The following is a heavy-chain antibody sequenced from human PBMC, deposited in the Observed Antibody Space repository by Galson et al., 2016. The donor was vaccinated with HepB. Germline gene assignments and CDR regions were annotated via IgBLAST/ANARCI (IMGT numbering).Heavy chain of an antibody. J-gene: IGHJ4*02. CDR3: ARGREYYPPGAYSVDY. Sequence: SLRLSCAASGFTFSNYGMPWVRQAPGKGLEWVAAVSLDGRRKFYADSVQGRFTISRDDSNNTLFLQMSSLRDEDTAVYDCARGREYYPPGAYSVDYWGQGTLVSVSS. CDR1: GFTFSNYG. CDR2: VSLDGRRK. D-gene: IGHD2/OR15-2a*01. V-gene: IGHV3-30*03.